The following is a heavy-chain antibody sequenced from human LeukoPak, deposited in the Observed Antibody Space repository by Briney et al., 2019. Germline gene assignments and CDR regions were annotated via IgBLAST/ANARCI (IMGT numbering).Heavy chain of an antibody. D-gene: IGHD4-23*01. J-gene: IGHJ4*02. CDR3: AKGSQMTTVVTPYFDY. Sequence: GGSLRLSCAASGFTFSSYGMSWVRQAPGKGLEWVSAISGSGGSTYYADSVKGRFTISRDNSKNTLYLQMNSLRAEDTAVYYCAKGSQMTTVVTPYFDYWGQGTLVTVSS. V-gene: IGHV3-23*01. CDR1: GFTFSSYG. CDR2: ISGSGGST.